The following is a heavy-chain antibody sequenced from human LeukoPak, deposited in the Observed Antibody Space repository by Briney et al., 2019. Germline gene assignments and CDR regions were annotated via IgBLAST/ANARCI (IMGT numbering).Heavy chain of an antibody. J-gene: IGHJ5*02. D-gene: IGHD3-16*01. CDR3: ARTSHESVLYWSDP. CDR2: INPSGGRT. CDR1: GYIFTNYD. Sequence: GASVRVSCKASGYIFTNYDMHWVRQAPGQGLEWMGIINPSGGRTSYPQKFQGRVTMTTDTSTSTAYMELRSLRSDDTAVYYCARTSHESVLYWSDPWGQGTLVNVSS. V-gene: IGHV1-46*01.